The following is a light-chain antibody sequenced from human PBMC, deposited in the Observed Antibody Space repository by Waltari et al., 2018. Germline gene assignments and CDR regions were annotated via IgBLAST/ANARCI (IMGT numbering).Light chain of an antibody. CDR1: TLPNQY. CDR2: KDT. J-gene: IGLJ3*02. V-gene: IGLV3-25*03. CDR3: QSADSITTYEV. Sequence: SFELTQPPSVSVSPGPTASITCSGETLPNQYTYWYQPKAGQAPARVLLKDTERPSGIPERFSGSSSGTVVTLTIPGVQTEDEADYYCQSADSITTYEVFGGGTKLTVL.